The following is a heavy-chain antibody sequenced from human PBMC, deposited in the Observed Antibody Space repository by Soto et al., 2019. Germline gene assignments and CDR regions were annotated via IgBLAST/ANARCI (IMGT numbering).Heavy chain of an antibody. Sequence: QLQLQESGPGLLKPSETLSLTCTVSSGSISSNKYCWAWIRQPPGKGLEWIGNIYYRGDTHYNPSVKSRITMSVDESKNQISLKVSFVTAADTAVYYCAINYYDGSGTFYWGQGTLVTVSS. CDR1: SGSISSNKYC. CDR2: IYYRGDT. D-gene: IGHD3-22*01. CDR3: AINYYDGSGTFY. V-gene: IGHV4-39*01. J-gene: IGHJ4*02.